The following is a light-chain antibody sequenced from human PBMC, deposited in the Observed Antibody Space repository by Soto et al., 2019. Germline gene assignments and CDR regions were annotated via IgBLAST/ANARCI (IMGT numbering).Light chain of an antibody. V-gene: IGKV3-20*01. J-gene: IGKJ1*01. CDR1: QSFNSIY. CDR2: GAS. CDR3: HQYDSWT. Sequence: EILLTKSPGTLSLSPGERATLSCRASQSFNSIYLAWYQQKPGQAPRLLIYGASSRATGIPDRFSGSGSGTDFTLTISRLEPEDFAVYYCHQYDSWTFGQGTKVDIK.